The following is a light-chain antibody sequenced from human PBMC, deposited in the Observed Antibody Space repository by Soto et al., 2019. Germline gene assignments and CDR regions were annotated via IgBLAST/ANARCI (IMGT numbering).Light chain of an antibody. CDR2: GAS. CDR1: QSISIN. V-gene: IGKV3D-15*01. Sequence: EIVLTQSPGTLSVSPGDRVTLSCRASQSISINLAWYQHQPGQAPRLLIHGASTRATGVPARISGSGSGTEFTLTISSLQSEDFAVYYCQQFRNWPWTFGQGTKVEVK. J-gene: IGKJ1*01. CDR3: QQFRNWPWT.